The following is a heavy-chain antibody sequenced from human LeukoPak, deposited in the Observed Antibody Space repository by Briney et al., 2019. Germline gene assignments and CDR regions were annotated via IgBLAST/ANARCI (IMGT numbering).Heavy chain of an antibody. J-gene: IGHJ5*02. D-gene: IGHD6-13*01. CDR3: ARDSYSSNWFDP. CDR2: TNSDGSSA. V-gene: IGHV3-74*01. CDR1: GFTFSSYW. Sequence: PGGSLRLSCAASGFTFSSYWMHWVRQAPGKGLVWVSRTNSDGSSASYADSVKGRFTISRDNAKNTLYLQMNSLRAEDTAVYYCARDSYSSNWFDPWGQGTLVTVSS.